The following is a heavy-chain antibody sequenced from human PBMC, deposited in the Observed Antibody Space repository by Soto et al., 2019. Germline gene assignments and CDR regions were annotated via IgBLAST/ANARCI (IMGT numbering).Heavy chain of an antibody. D-gene: IGHD7-27*01. Sequence: QLHLQESGPGLVKPSQTLSLTCTVSVGSIRRSDYSWGWVRQLPGRGLEWIGYIYYSGSTFYNPSLMSRLAISVDTSRNQFSLSLTSVTAADTAVYYCARLESVTRSLGYFDYWGQGIRVTVTS. V-gene: IGHV4-31*03. J-gene: IGHJ4*02. CDR2: IYYSGST. CDR1: VGSIRRSDYS. CDR3: ARLESVTRSLGYFDY.